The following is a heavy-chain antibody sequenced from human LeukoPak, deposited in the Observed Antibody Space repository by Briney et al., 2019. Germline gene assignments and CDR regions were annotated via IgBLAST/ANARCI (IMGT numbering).Heavy chain of an antibody. D-gene: IGHD1-1*01. Sequence: GTSLRLSCEVSGFTLRSSDMHWVRQAPGKGLKWVAVIWHDGSIERYADSVKGRFTVSRDNSGTTLYLQMNSLKAEDTAVYYCATSRTFDYWGQGTLVTVSS. J-gene: IGHJ4*02. CDR2: IWHDGSIE. CDR3: ATSRTFDY. CDR1: GFTLRSSD. V-gene: IGHV3-33*01.